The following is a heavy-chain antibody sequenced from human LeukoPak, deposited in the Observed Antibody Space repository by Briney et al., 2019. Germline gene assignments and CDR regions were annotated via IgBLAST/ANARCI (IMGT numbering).Heavy chain of an antibody. CDR1: GFTFSSYW. Sequence: GGSLRLSCAASGFTFSSYWMHWVRLAPGKGLVGVSRISNDGSSTSYADSVKGRFTISRDNAKNTLFLQMNSLRAEDTAVYYCARDPDGNSLLDYWRQGTLVTVSS. CDR3: ARDPDGNSLLDY. J-gene: IGHJ4*02. D-gene: IGHD5-24*01. V-gene: IGHV3-74*01. CDR2: ISNDGSST.